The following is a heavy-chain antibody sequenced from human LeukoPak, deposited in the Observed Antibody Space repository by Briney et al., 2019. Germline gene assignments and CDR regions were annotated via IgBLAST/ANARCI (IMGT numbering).Heavy chain of an antibody. CDR3: AGYCSGGSCYNWDY. D-gene: IGHD2-15*01. CDR2: IYHSGST. CDR1: GGSISSGSYY. Sequence: SETLSLTCTVSGGSISSGSYYWTWIRQPPGKGLEWIGEIYHSGSTNYNPSLKSRVTISVDKSKNQFSLKLSSVTAADTAVYYCAGYCSGGSCYNWDYWGQGTLVTVSS. J-gene: IGHJ4*02. V-gene: IGHV4-39*07.